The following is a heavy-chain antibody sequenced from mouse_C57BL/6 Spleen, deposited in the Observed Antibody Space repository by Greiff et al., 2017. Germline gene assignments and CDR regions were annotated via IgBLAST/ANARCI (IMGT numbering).Heavy chain of an antibody. CDR2: IDPSDSET. CDR3: ARGPNYYGSHYFDY. Sequence: QVQLQQPGAELVRPGSSVKLSCKASGYTFTSYWMHWVKQRPIQGLEWIGNIDPSDSETHYNQKFKDKATLTVDKSSSTAYMQLRSLTSEYSAVYYCARGPNYYGSHYFDYWGQGTTLTVSS. V-gene: IGHV1-52*01. D-gene: IGHD1-1*01. J-gene: IGHJ2*01. CDR1: GYTFTSYW.